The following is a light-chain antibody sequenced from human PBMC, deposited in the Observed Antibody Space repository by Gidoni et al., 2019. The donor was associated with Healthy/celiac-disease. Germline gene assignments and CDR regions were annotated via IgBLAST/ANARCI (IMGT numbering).Light chain of an antibody. CDR1: QSVSSY. Sequence: EIVLTQSPATLSLSPGERATLSCRASQSVSSYFAWYQQKPGQAPRLLIYDASNRATGIPARFSGGGSGTDFTLTISSLEPEDFAVYYCQQRSNWPLTFGGGTKVEIK. V-gene: IGKV3-11*01. CDR2: DAS. CDR3: QQRSNWPLT. J-gene: IGKJ4*01.